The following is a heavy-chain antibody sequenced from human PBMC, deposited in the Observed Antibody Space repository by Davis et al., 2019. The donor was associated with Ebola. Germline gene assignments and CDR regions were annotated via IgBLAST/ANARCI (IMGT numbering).Heavy chain of an antibody. D-gene: IGHD6-19*01. CDR2: ISAYNGNT. J-gene: IGHJ4*02. CDR1: GYSFTSYA. V-gene: IGHV1-18*01. CDR3: GRGSGWYGKEDY. Sequence: AASVKVSCKASGYSFTSYAVSWVRQAPGQGLEWMGWISAYNGNTNYAQKLQGRVTMTTDTSTRTAYMELRGLRSNDTGVYYCGRGSGWYGKEDYLGQGTLVTVSS.